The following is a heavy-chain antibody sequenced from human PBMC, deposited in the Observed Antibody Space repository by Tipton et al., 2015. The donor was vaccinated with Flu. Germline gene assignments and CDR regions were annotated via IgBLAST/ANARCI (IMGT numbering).Heavy chain of an antibody. J-gene: IGHJ4*02. CDR1: GGSLSTTSYH. V-gene: IGHV4-39*07. D-gene: IGHD1-26*01. Sequence: LRLSCFVSGGSLSTTSYHWAWIRQPPGKALEWIGSLYYTGDTFYNPSLRSRVTMSIDLSKNQFSLRLSSVTAADTAVFYCARVTSYYFFFDSWGQGTRVTVSS. CDR2: LYYTGDT. CDR3: ARVTSYYFFFDS.